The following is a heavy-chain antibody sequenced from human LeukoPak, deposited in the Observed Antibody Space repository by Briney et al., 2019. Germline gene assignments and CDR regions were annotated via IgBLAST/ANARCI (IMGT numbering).Heavy chain of an antibody. V-gene: IGHV1-69*13. D-gene: IGHD5-18*01. J-gene: IGHJ6*03. CDR1: GGTFSSYA. CDR2: IIPIFGTA. CDR3: AMADTAGYYYYYMDV. Sequence: SVKVSCKASGGTFSSYAISLVRQAPRQGLEWMGGIIPIFGTANYAQKFQGRVTITADESTSTAYMELSSLRSEDTAVYYCAMADTAGYYYYYMDVLGQGTTVTVSS.